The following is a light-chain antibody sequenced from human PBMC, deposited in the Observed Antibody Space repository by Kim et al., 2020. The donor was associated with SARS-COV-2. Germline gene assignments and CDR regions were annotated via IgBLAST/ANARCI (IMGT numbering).Light chain of an antibody. CDR2: GAS. V-gene: IGKV3-15*01. Sequence: EIVMTQSPATLSVSPGERATLSCRASQSVSSNLAWYQQKPGQAPRLLIYGASTRATGIPARFSGSGSGTEFTLTISSLQSEDFAVYYCQQYNNWPPGAPLTFGGGTKVDIK. CDR3: QQYNNWPPGAPLT. J-gene: IGKJ4*01. CDR1: QSVSSN.